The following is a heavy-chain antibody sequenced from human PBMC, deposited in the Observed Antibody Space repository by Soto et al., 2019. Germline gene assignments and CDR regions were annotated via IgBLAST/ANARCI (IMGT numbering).Heavy chain of an antibody. D-gene: IGHD4-17*01. CDR2: INHSGST. CDR3: ARDTAPSDV. Sequence: PSETLSLTCAVYGGSVSGYYWSWIRQPPGKGLEWIGEINHSGSTNYNPSLKSRVTISVDTSKNQFSLKMNSVTAADTAVYYCARDTAPSDVWGQGTTVTVSS. V-gene: IGHV4-34*01. CDR1: GGSVSGYY. J-gene: IGHJ6*02.